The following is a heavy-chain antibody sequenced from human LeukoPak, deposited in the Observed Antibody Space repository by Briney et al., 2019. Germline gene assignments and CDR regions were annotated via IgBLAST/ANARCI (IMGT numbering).Heavy chain of an antibody. V-gene: IGHV1-2*02. Sequence: ASVKVSCKASGYTFTGYYMHWVRQAPGQGLEWMGLINPNSGGTNYAQKFQGRVTMTRDTSISTAYMELSRLRSDDTAVYYCARSIAAHNWFDPWGQGTLVTVSS. D-gene: IGHD6-6*01. CDR2: INPNSGGT. CDR1: GYTFTGYY. CDR3: ARSIAAHNWFDP. J-gene: IGHJ5*02.